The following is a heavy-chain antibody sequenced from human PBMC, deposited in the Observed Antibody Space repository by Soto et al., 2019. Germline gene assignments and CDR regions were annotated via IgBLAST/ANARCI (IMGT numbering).Heavy chain of an antibody. CDR3: ARVRAITTYDFWSGYYPVRFDY. V-gene: IGHV1-46*01. J-gene: IGHJ4*02. CDR1: GYTFTSYY. Sequence: GASVKVSCKASGYTFTSYYMHWVRQAPGQGLEWMGIINPSGGSTSYAQKFQGRVTMTRDTSTSTVYMELSSLRSEDTAVYYCARVRAITTYDFWSGYYPVRFDYWGQGTLVTVSS. D-gene: IGHD3-3*01. CDR2: INPSGGST.